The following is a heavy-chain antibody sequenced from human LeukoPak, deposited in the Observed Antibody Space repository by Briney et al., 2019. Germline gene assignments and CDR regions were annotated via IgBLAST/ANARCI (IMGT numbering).Heavy chain of an antibody. Sequence: KPGGSLRLSCAASGFTFSNAWMSWVRQAPGKGLEWVGRIKSKTDGGTTDYAAPVKGRFTISRDDSKNTLYLQMNSLKTEDTAVYYCAKWGIAAAGRGEWFDPWGQGTLVTVSS. D-gene: IGHD6-13*01. CDR1: GFTFSNAW. CDR2: IKSKTDGGTT. CDR3: AKWGIAAAGRGEWFDP. V-gene: IGHV3-15*01. J-gene: IGHJ5*02.